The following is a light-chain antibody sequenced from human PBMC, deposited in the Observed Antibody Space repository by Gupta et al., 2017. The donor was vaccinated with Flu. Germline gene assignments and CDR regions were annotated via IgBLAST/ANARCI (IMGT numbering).Light chain of an antibody. Sequence: SYELTQPPSVSVSPGQTASITRSGEKLGDNYACWDQQKPGQSPVLVIYQDSKRPAGNPGRFSGWKSRNTATLTIGESKGMDGADYYWQARDSSTAVFGGGTKQTVL. CDR1: KLGDNY. V-gene: IGLV3-1*01. CDR2: QDS. J-gene: IGLJ3*02. CDR3: QARDSSTAV.